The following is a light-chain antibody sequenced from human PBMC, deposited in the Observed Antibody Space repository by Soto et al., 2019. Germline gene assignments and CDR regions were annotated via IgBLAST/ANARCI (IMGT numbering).Light chain of an antibody. V-gene: IGKV1-17*01. J-gene: IGKJ5*01. CDR1: QGIRND. CDR3: LQHNNYPPLT. Sequence: DIQMTQSPSSLSASVGDRVTITCRASQGIRNDLAWYQQKPGKAPKRLIYAASSLQSGVPSRFSGSGSGTEFTLTISSLQPEEFSTYYCLQHNNYPPLTFGQGTRLEI. CDR2: AAS.